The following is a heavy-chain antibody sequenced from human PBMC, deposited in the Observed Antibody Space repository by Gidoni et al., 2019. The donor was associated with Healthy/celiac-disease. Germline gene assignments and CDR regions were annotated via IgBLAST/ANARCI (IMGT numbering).Heavy chain of an antibody. V-gene: IGHV3-23*01. Sequence: EVQLLESWGGLVQPGGSLILSCAASGFTFSSSAMSWVRQAPGKGLEWVPAISGSGGSTYYADTVKGRFTISRDNSKNTLYLQMNSLRAEDTAVYDCAKEYFLFRIAAAGTFDYWGQGTLVTVSS. D-gene: IGHD6-13*01. CDR2: ISGSGGST. CDR1: GFTFSSSA. CDR3: AKEYFLFRIAAAGTFDY. J-gene: IGHJ4*02.